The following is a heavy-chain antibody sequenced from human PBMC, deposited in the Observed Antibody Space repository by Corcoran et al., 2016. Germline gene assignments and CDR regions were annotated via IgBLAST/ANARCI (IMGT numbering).Heavy chain of an antibody. CDR3: AREARGEYSYGRKRPNYFDY. D-gene: IGHD5-18*01. J-gene: IGHJ4*02. CDR2: INHSGST. CDR1: GGSFSGYY. Sequence: QVQLQQWGAGLLKPSETLSLTCAVYGGSFSGYYWSWIRQPPGKGLEWIGEINHSGSTNYNPSLKSRVTISVDTTKNQFSLKLSSVTAADTAVYYWAREARGEYSYGRKRPNYFDYWGQGTLVTVSS. V-gene: IGHV4-34*01.